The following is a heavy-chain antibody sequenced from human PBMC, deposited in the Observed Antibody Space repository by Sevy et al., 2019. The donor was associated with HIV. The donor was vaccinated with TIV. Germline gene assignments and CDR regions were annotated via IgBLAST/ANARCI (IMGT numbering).Heavy chain of an antibody. D-gene: IGHD1-26*01. CDR1: GFRFNSYD. V-gene: IGHV3-15*07. CDR3: TTVLGWEGTSDY. J-gene: IGHJ4*02. Sequence: GGSLRLSCAASGFRFNSYDMNWVRQAPGKGLEWVGRIRSKADGGTADYAAPVKGRFIISRDDSENTLYLQMNSLRTEDTAIYYCTTVLGWEGTSDYWGQGTLVTVSS. CDR2: IRSKADGGTA.